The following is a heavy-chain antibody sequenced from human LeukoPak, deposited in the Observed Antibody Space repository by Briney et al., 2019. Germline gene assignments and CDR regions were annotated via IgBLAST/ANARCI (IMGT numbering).Heavy chain of an antibody. Sequence: ASVKVSCKASGYTFTGYYMHWVRQAPGQGLEWMGRINPNSGGTNYAQKFQGRVTMTRDTSISTAYMELSRLRSDDTAVYYCAGGRRDSGYDARGYYYMDVWGKGTTVTVSS. CDR2: INPNSGGT. V-gene: IGHV1-2*06. D-gene: IGHD5-12*01. CDR3: AGGRRDSGYDARGYYYMDV. CDR1: GYTFTGYY. J-gene: IGHJ6*03.